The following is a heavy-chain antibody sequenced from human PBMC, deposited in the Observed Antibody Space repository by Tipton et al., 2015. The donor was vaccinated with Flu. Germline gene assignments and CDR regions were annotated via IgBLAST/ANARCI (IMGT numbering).Heavy chain of an antibody. CDR1: GTSFSIDTFY. V-gene: IGHV4-39*07. Sequence: TLSLTCSVSGTSFSIDTFYWGWVRQPPGRGLEWIGTRHYNGRAYYNPSLKSRVTISADTSKAQLSLKLTSVTAADTAVYWYARDPVGYYDSSAYYIFDYWGQGTLVTVSS. CDR2: RHYNGRA. D-gene: IGHD3-22*01. CDR3: ARDPVGYYDSSAYYIFDY. J-gene: IGHJ4*02.